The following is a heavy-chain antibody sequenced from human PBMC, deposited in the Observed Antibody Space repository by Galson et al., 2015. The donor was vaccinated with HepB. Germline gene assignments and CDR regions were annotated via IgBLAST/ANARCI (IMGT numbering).Heavy chain of an antibody. CDR2: IKSKTDGGTT. J-gene: IGHJ4*02. CDR3: TTDEVVVVAAIEYYFDY. Sequence: SLRLSCAASGFTFSNAWMSWVRQAPGKGLEWVGRIKSKTDGGTTDYAAPVKGRFTISRDDSKNTLYLQMNSLKTEDTAVYYCTTDEVVVVAAIEYYFDYWGQGTLVTVSS. V-gene: IGHV3-15*01. CDR1: GFTFSNAW. D-gene: IGHD2-15*01.